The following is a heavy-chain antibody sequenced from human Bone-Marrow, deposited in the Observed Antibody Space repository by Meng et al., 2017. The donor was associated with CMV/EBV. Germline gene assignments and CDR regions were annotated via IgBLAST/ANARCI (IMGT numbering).Heavy chain of an antibody. CDR3: ARGTPTYGFDI. J-gene: IGHJ3*02. CDR1: GFTFSSYW. Sequence: GESLKISCAASGFTFSSYWMSWVRQAPGKGLEWVANIKQDGSEKYYVDSVKGRFTISRDNAKNSLYLQMNSLRAGDTAVYYCARGTPTYGFDIWGQGTMVTVSS. CDR2: IKQDGSEK. V-gene: IGHV3-7*03. D-gene: IGHD4-23*01.